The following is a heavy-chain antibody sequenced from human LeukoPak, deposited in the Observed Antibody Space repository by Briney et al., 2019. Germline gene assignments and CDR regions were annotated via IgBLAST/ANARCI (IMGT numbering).Heavy chain of an antibody. CDR3: ASNSYGIVTPFH. D-gene: IGHD5-18*01. CDR2: IYSGGTT. J-gene: IGHJ4*02. CDR1: GFTVSNNY. V-gene: IGHV3-53*01. Sequence: GGSLRLSCAASGFTVSNNYMTWVRQAPGKGLEWVSVIYSGGTTYYADSVKGRFTISRHNSKNTVYLQMNSLRAEDTAVYYSASNSYGIVTPFHWGQGTLVTVSS.